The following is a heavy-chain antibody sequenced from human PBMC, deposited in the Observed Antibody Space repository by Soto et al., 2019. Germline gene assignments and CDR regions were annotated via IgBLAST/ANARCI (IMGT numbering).Heavy chain of an antibody. D-gene: IGHD6-6*01. CDR1: GSTFISYA. CDR2: ISASAAST. CDR3: AKLGAYSTSPIAS. V-gene: IGHV3-23*01. Sequence: GSLRLSCPPSGSTFISYAMSLLRQAPGKGLEWVSAISASAASTYYADSVKGRFTISRGNSKNTLYVQMNSLRVEDTAIYYCAKLGAYSTSPIASWGQGGLVTVPQ. J-gene: IGHJ4*02.